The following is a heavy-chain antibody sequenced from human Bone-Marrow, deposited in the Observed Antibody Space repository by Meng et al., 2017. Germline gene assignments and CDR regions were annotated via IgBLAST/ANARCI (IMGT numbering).Heavy chain of an antibody. CDR3: AGGGSYGDVHFDH. J-gene: IGHJ4*02. CDR1: GFTFSNYE. CDR2: IDSSGTRI. Sequence: GESLKISCAASGFTFSNYEMNWVRQAPGKGLEWFSYIDSSGTRIFDADSVKGRFTISRDNAENSLYLQMNSLGVEDTAVYYCAGGGSYGDVHFDHWGQGTLVTVSS. V-gene: IGHV3-48*03. D-gene: IGHD3-16*01.